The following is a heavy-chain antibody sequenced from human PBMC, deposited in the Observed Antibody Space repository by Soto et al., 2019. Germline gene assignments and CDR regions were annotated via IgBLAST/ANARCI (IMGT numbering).Heavy chain of an antibody. CDR2: ISSSNDYT. D-gene: IGHD3-10*01. CDR3: ARVHYGACFDY. V-gene: IGHV3-11*06. J-gene: IGHJ4*02. CDR1: GFTFSDYY. Sequence: VGSLRLSCAVTGFTFSDYYMSWIRLAPGKGLESVSYISSSNDYTNYADSVKGRFTISRDNAKNSLYLQMNSLRAEDTAVYYCARVHYGACFDYWGQGALVTVSS.